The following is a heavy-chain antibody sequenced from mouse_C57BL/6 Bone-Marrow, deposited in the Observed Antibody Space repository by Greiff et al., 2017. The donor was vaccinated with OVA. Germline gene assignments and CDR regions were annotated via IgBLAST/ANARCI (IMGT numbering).Heavy chain of an antibody. D-gene: IGHD2-4*01. CDR2: INPSSGYT. CDR3: ARNYYDRVLDY. J-gene: IGHJ4*01. CDR1: GYTFTSYT. V-gene: IGHV1-4*01. Sequence: VQLQQSGAELARPGASVKMSCKASGYTFTSYTMHWVKQRPGQGLEWIGYINPSSGYTKYNQKFKDKATLTADKSSSTAYMQLSSLTSEDSAVYYCARNYYDRVLDYWGQGTSVTVSS.